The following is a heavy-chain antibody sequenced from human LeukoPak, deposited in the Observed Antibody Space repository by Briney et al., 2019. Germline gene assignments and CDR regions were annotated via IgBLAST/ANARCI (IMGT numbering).Heavy chain of an antibody. J-gene: IGHJ3*02. CDR2: IYYSGST. Sequence: SETLSLTCTASGGSISSYYWSWIRQPPGKGLEWIGYIYYSGSTNYNPSLKSRVTISVDTPKNQFSLKLSSVTAADTAVYYCASSITMVRGDDAFDIWGQGTMVTVSS. CDR1: GGSISSYY. D-gene: IGHD3-10*01. CDR3: ASSITMVRGDDAFDI. V-gene: IGHV4-59*01.